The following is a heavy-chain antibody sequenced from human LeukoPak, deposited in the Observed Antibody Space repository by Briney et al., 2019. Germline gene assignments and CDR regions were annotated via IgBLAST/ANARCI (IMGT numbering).Heavy chain of an antibody. CDR3: ARDQQQPRDYYYGMDV. Sequence: GSLRLSCAASGFTFSSYGMHWVRQAPGKGLEWVAVIWYDGSNKYYADSVKGRFTISRDNSKNTLYLQMNSLRAEDTAVYYCARDQQQPRDYYYGMDVWGQGTTVTVSS. CDR2: IWYDGSNK. CDR1: GFTFSSYG. D-gene: IGHD6-13*01. J-gene: IGHJ6*02. V-gene: IGHV3-33*01.